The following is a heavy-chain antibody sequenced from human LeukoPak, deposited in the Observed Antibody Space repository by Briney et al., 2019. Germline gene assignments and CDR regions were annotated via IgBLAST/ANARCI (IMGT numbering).Heavy chain of an antibody. J-gene: IGHJ4*01. Sequence: GGSLRLSCAASGFTFSSYWMHWVRQAPGKGLVWVSRIHTDGTVTTYADSVKGRFTISRDNAKNTLYLQMNSLRAEDTAVYYCVRSAFLTTEFYFDYWGHGTLVTVSS. V-gene: IGHV3-74*01. CDR3: VRSAFLTTEFYFDY. CDR2: IHTDGTVT. D-gene: IGHD4-11*01. CDR1: GFTFSSYW.